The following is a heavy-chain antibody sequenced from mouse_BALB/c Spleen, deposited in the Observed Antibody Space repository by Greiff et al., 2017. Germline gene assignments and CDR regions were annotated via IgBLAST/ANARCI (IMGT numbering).Heavy chain of an antibody. CDR3: ARSYYGSSPYYYAMDY. CDR2: ISYSGST. V-gene: IGHV3-2*02. D-gene: IGHD1-1*01. J-gene: IGHJ4*01. CDR1: GYSITSDYA. Sequence: EVKLVESGPGLVKPSQSLSLTCTVTGYSITSDYAWNWIRQFPGNKLEWMGYISYSGSTSYNPSLKSRISITRDTSKNQFFLQLNSVTTEDTATYYCARSYYGSSPYYYAMDYWGQGTSVTVSS.